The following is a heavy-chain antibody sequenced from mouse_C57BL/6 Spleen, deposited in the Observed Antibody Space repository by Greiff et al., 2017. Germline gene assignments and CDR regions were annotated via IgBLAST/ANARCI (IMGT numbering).Heavy chain of an antibody. CDR3: ARRIRREYYYAMDY. CDR1: GYSFTDYN. CDR2: INPNYGTT. D-gene: IGHD2-12*01. J-gene: IGHJ4*01. Sequence: EVQLQESGPELVKPGASVKISCKASGYSFTDYNMNWVKQSNGKSLEWIGVINPNYGTTSYNQKFKGKATLTVDQSSSTAFMQLNSLTSEDSAVYYCARRIRREYYYAMDYWGQGTSVTVSS. V-gene: IGHV1-39*01.